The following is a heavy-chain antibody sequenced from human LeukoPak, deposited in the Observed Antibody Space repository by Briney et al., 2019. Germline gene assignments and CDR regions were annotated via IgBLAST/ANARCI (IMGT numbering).Heavy chain of an antibody. J-gene: IGHJ6*02. CDR2: INPNSGGT. D-gene: IGHD3-10*01. CDR3: ASGQQWFGEVGMDV. Sequence: ASVKVSCKASGYTFTGYYMHWMRQAPGQGLEWMGWINPNSGGTNYAQKFQGRVTMTRDTSISTAYMELSRLRSDDTAVYYCASGQQWFGEVGMDVWGQGTTVTVSS. V-gene: IGHV1-2*02. CDR1: GYTFTGYY.